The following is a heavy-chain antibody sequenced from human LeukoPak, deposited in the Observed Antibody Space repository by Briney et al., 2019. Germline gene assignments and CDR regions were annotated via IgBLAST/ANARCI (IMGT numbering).Heavy chain of an antibody. CDR1: GGTFSSYA. D-gene: IGHD2-2*01. J-gene: IGHJ4*02. CDR3: ARAYSSNWYYFDY. CDR2: IIPIFGTA. V-gene: IGHV1-69*13. Sequence: SVKVSCKASGGTFSSYAISWVRQAPGQGLEWMGGIIPIFGTADYAQKFQGRVTITADESTSTAYMELSSLRSEDTAMYYCARAYSSNWYYFDYWGQGTLVTVSS.